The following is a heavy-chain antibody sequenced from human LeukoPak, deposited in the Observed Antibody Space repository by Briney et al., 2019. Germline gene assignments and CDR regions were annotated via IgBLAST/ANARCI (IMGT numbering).Heavy chain of an antibody. CDR1: GFTFSSYA. CDR3: AKGAYDFWSGYGDY. D-gene: IGHD3-3*01. Sequence: GGSLRLSCAASGFTFSSYAMSWVRQAPGKGLEWVSAISGRGGSTYYADSVKGRFTISRDNSKNTLYLQMNSLRAEDTAVYYCAKGAYDFWSGYGDYWGQGTLVTVSS. J-gene: IGHJ4*02. CDR2: ISGRGGST. V-gene: IGHV3-23*01.